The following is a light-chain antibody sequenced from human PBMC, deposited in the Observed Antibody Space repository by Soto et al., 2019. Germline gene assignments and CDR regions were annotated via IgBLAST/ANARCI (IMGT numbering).Light chain of an antibody. V-gene: IGKV1-33*01. Sequence: DPQMTQSPSSLSASVGDRVTITCQASQDINTYLVWFQQKPGKAPKLLIYDASNLETGVPSRFRGGGSATNFTFTISSLLPEDIATYYCQQYDNLPLTFGGGTRVEIK. CDR3: QQYDNLPLT. CDR2: DAS. J-gene: IGKJ4*01. CDR1: QDINTY.